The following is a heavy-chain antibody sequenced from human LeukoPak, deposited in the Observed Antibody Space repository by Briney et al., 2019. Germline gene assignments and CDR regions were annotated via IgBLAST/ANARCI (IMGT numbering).Heavy chain of an antibody. CDR3: ARDGGVYCSGGSCYGMNY. CDR2: ISSSGSTI. V-gene: IGHV3-11*01. CDR1: GFTFSDYY. D-gene: IGHD2-15*01. Sequence: GGSLRLSCAASGFTFSDYYMSWIRQAPGKRLEWVSYISSSGSTIYYADSVKGRFTISRDNAKNSLYLQMNSLRAEDTALYYCARDGGVYCSGGSCYGMNYWGQGTLVTVSS. J-gene: IGHJ4*02.